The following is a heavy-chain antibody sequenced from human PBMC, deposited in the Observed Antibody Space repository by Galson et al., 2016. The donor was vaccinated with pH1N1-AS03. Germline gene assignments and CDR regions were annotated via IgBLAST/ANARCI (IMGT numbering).Heavy chain of an antibody. D-gene: IGHD3-3*01. CDR1: GFAFSHYG. V-gene: IGHV3-33*01. CDR2: ISYGGNND. J-gene: IGHJ4*02. CDR3: VRGSGYYFDS. Sequence: SLRLSCAASGFAFSHYGMHWVRQAPGKGLEWVAVISYGGNNDYYGDSLKGRFTISRDNSKNTMFLQMNSLRGEDTAVYYCVRGSGYYFDSWGQGTLVIVSS.